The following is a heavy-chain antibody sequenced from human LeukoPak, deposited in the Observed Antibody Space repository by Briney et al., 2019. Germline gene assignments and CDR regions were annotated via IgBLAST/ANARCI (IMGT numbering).Heavy chain of an antibody. CDR2: INHSGST. CDR3: ARKGGFCGGDCYSLYYYYYYMDV. J-gene: IGHJ6*03. D-gene: IGHD2-21*01. V-gene: IGHV4-34*01. Sequence: KPSETLSLTCAVYGGSFSGYYWSWIRQPPGKGLEWIGEINHSGSTNYNPSLKSRVTISVDTSKKQFSLKLSSVTAADTAVYYCARKGGFCGGDCYSLYYYYYYMDVWGKGTTVTVSS. CDR1: GGSFSGYY.